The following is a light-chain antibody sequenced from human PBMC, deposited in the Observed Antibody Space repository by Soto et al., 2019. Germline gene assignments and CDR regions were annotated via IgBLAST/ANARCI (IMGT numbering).Light chain of an antibody. J-gene: IGKJ1*01. CDR1: QSVSTT. CDR3: QQYKDWPTT. Sequence: EIVMTQSPATLSVSPGQRASLSCRAGQSVSTTVAWYHQKPGQAPRLLVYGASTRATGIPARFSGSGAGTDFTLTITSLQSEDFGVYFCQQYKDWPTTFGQGTKVDIK. CDR2: GAS. V-gene: IGKV3-15*01.